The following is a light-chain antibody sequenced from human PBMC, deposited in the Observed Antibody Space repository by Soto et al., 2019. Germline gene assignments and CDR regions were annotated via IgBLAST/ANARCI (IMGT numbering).Light chain of an antibody. J-gene: IGKJ1*01. CDR2: AAS. Sequence: AIQMTQSPSSLSASVGDRVTITCWASQGIKNDLGWYQQKPGKAPKLLIYAASSLQSGVPSRFSGSGSGTDFTLTISSLQPDDFATYYCLQDYNYPLTFGQGTKVEIK. CDR3: LQDYNYPLT. CDR1: QGIKND. V-gene: IGKV1-6*01.